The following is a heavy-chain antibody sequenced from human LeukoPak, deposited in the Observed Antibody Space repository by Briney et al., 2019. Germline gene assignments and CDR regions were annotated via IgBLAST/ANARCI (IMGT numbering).Heavy chain of an antibody. J-gene: IGHJ4*02. D-gene: IGHD4/OR15-4a*01. CDR1: GFTFSHYS. V-gene: IGHV3-7*01. Sequence: GGSLRLSCAASGFTFSHYSMNWVRQAPGKGLEWVANINQHGSESYYVDSVEGRFLISRDNAKNTLYLHMSNLRGDDMAVYYCARGGLFRYGGTSGDYWGQGTVVTVSS. CDR3: ARGGLFRYGGTSGDY. CDR2: INQHGSES.